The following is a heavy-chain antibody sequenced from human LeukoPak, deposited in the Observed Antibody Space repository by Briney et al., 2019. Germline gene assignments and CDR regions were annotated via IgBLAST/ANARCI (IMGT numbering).Heavy chain of an antibody. CDR2: ISEDGGST. CDR1: GFTFDDYA. V-gene: IGHV3-43*02. Sequence: GGSLRLSCAASGFTFDDYAMHWVRQAPGKGLEWVSLISEDGGSTYYAESVKGRFTISRDNSKNSLYLQMNSLRTEDTALYYCAKDWQYYYDSSGYLQHWGQGTLVTVSS. CDR3: AKDWQYYYDSSGYLQH. D-gene: IGHD3-22*01. J-gene: IGHJ1*01.